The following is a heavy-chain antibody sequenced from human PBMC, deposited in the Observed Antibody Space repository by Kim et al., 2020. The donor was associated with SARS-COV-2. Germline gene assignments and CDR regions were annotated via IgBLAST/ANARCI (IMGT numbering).Heavy chain of an antibody. V-gene: IGHV3-30*18. J-gene: IGHJ4*02. CDR1: GFTFSSYG. D-gene: IGHD3-16*02. CDR3: AKGLRLGELSLGDY. Sequence: GGSLRLSCAASGFTFSSYGMHWVRQAPGKGLEWVAVISYDGSNKYYADSVKGRFTISRDNSKNTLYLQMNSLRAEDTAVYYCAKGLRLGELSLGDYWGQGTLVTVSS. CDR2: ISYDGSNK.